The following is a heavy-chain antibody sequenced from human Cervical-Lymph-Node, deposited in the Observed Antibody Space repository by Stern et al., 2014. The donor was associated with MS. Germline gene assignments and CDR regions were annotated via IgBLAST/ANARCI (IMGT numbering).Heavy chain of an antibody. D-gene: IGHD4-11*01. CDR2: ISYDGSNK. V-gene: IGHV3-30*01. CDR1: GFTFSSYA. CDR3: ARGNAASFDY. Sequence: VQLVXSGGGVVQPGRSLRLSCAASGFTFSSYAMHWVRQAPGKGLEWVAVISYDGSNKYYADSVKGRFTISRDNSKNTLYLQMNSLRAEDTAVYYCARGNAASFDYWGQGTLVTVSS. J-gene: IGHJ4*02.